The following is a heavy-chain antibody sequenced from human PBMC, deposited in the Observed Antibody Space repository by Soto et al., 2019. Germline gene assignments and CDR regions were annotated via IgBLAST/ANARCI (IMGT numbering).Heavy chain of an antibody. CDR2: INRHGDST. V-gene: IGHV3-20*04. J-gene: IGHJ4*02. CDR3: ARDHRWGYEYGDYGDS. Sequence: LRLSCAASGFGFDEYGMSWVRQGPGKGLEWVSGINRHGDSTGYADSVKGRFTISRDNAKNSLYLEMNGLRAEDTAFYYCARDHRWGYEYGDYGDSWGQGTLVTVSS. CDR1: GFGFDEYG. D-gene: IGHD4-17*01.